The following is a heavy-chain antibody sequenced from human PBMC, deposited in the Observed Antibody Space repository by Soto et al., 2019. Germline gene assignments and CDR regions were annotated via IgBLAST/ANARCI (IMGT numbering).Heavy chain of an antibody. V-gene: IGHV3-33*01. CDR1: GFAFSSYG. J-gene: IGHJ4*02. Sequence: QVQLVESGGGVVQPGRSLRLSCAASGFAFSSYGMHWVRQAPGKGLEWVTVIWSGGSDKYYADSVKGRFTISRDTSKNTLYLQMTSLRAEATSVYYCARVYGSGTYPIDYWGQGTLVTVSS. CDR3: ARVYGSGTYPIDY. CDR2: IWSGGSDK. D-gene: IGHD3-10*01.